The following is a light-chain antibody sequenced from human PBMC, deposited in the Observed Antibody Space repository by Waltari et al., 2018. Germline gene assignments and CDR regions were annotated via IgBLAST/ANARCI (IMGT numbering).Light chain of an antibody. J-gene: IGKJ2*02. Sequence: DVVMTQSPLSLPVTLGHPASMSSRARLSLVYSDGKPYFNWFQQSPGQSPRRLIYKVSNRDSGVPDRFSGGGSGTYFTLKISRVEAEDVGVSYCMQGTHWPWTFGQGTKLEIK. CDR1: LSLVYSDGKPY. CDR3: MQGTHWPWT. CDR2: KVS. V-gene: IGKV2-30*01.